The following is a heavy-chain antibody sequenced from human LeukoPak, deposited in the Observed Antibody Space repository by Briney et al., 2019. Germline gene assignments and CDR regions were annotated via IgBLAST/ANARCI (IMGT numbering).Heavy chain of an antibody. CDR3: ARMNASYYDSSGYYFFTTESYYFDY. J-gene: IGHJ4*02. CDR2: INHSGST. CDR1: GGSVSSYY. V-gene: IGHV4-34*01. Sequence: SETLSLTCSVSGGSVSSYYWSWIRQPPGKGLEWIGEINHSGSTNYNPSLKSRVTISVDTSKNQFSLKLSSVTAADTAVYYCARMNASYYDSSGYYFFTTESYYFDYWGQGTLVTVSP. D-gene: IGHD3-22*01.